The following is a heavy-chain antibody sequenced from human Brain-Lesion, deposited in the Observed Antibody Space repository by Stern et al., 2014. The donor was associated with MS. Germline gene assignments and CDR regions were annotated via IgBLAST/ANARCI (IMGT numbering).Heavy chain of an antibody. J-gene: IGHJ4*02. CDR3: ARRRQYYYGSGDY. D-gene: IGHD3-10*01. CDR2: MNPDSGNI. CDR1: GYTFTSYD. Sequence: VQLVESEAEVKKPGASVKVSCKASGYTFTSYDVTWVRQAPGQGLEWMGWMNPDSGNIGYAQKFQGRVIMTRSTSISTAYMELTSLRSEDTAVYYCARRRQYYYGSGDYWGQGTLVTVSS. V-gene: IGHV1-8*01.